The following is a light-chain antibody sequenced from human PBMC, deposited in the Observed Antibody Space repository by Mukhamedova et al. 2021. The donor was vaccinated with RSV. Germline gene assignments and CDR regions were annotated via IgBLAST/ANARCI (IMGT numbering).Light chain of an antibody. J-gene: IGKJ2*01. Sequence: WYQCRVHGKVPKLLIYGASTLQSGVPSRFSGSGSGTDFTLTISSLQPEDVATYYCQKYFSAPYTLGQGAKLEIK. CDR3: QKYFSAPYT. V-gene: IGKV1-27*01. CDR2: GAS.